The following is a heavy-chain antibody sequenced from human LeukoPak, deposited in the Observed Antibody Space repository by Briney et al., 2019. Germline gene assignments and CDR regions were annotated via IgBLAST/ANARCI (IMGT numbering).Heavy chain of an antibody. CDR1: GFTFSSYS. J-gene: IGHJ3*02. CDR3: AIWFGELSGAFDI. V-gene: IGHV3-21*01. Sequence: GGSLRLSCAASGFTFSSYSMNWVRQAPGKGLEWVSSISSSSSYIYYADSVKGRFTISRDNSKNTLYLQMNSLRAEDTAVYYCAIWFGELSGAFDIWGQGTMVTVSS. D-gene: IGHD3-10*01. CDR2: ISSSSSYI.